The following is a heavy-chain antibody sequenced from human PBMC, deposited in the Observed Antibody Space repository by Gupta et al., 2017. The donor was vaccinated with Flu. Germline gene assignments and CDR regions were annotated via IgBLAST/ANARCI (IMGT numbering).Heavy chain of an antibody. CDR3: LRDGVHLINEFDY. Sequence: ASGFTFSTSTMHWVRQVPDKGLEWVAVLSHDGDTQYYANSVKGRFIISRDTSKNTLYLQMDGLSTEDAALSYWLRDGVHLINEFDYWGQGTL. D-gene: IGHD3-10*01. J-gene: IGHJ4*02. CDR1: GFTFSTST. V-gene: IGHV3-30-3*01. CDR2: LSHDGDTQ.